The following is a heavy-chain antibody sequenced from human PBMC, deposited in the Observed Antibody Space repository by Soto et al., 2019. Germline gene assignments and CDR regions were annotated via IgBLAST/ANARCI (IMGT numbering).Heavy chain of an antibody. CDR3: ARAYPQLPGGFDP. D-gene: IGHD1-1*01. CDR2: ISYDGSNK. J-gene: IGHJ5*02. V-gene: IGHV3-30-3*01. CDR1: GFTFSSYA. Sequence: QVQLVESGGGVVQPGRSLRLSCAASGFTFSSYAMHWVRQAAGKGLEWVAVISYDGSNKYYADSVKGRFTISRDNSKNTLYLQMNSLRAEDTAVYYCARAYPQLPGGFDPWGQGTLVTVSS.